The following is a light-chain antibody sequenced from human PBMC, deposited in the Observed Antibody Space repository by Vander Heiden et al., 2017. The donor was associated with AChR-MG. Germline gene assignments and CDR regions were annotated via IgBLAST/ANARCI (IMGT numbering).Light chain of an antibody. J-gene: IGKJ3*01. V-gene: IGKV3-11*01. CDR3: RQRYKWPLT. CDR1: QSLGSF. Sequence: DIVLTQPPATLSLSPGDRATLSCWASQSLGSFLAWYQQKPGQAPRLLISDASNRATGIPTRFSGSGSGTAFTLTISGLEPEDSALYYCRQRYKWPLTFGHGTKVDI. CDR2: DAS.